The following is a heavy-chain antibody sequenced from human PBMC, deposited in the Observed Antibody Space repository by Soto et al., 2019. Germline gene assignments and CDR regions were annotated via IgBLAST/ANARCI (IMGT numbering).Heavy chain of an antibody. Sequence: SETLSLTCTVSGVSISSYYWILLRQPQGKGLEWIGYIYYSGSTNYNPSLKSRVTISVDTSKNQFSLKLSSVTAADTAVYYCARAYVGSGYDWYYYYYMDVWGKGTTVTVSS. D-gene: IGHD5-12*01. CDR3: ARAYVGSGYDWYYYYYMDV. CDR2: IYYSGST. CDR1: GVSISSYY. J-gene: IGHJ6*03. V-gene: IGHV4-59*01.